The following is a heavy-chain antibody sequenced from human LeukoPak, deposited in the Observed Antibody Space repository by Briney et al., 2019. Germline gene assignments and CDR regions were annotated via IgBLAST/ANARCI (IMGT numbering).Heavy chain of an antibody. V-gene: IGHV4-34*01. CDR2: INDGGST. J-gene: IGHJ4*02. D-gene: IGHD2-21*01. CDR1: GGSFTKHQ. CDR3: ARDRFPKRRFLLHHYFDY. Sequence: SETLSLTCAVYGGSFTKHQWSWIRQPPGKGLEWIGAINDGGSTNYNPSLKSRVTISVDTSKNQFSLRLSSMTAADTAVYYCARDRFPKRRFLLHHYFDYWGQGTLVTVSS.